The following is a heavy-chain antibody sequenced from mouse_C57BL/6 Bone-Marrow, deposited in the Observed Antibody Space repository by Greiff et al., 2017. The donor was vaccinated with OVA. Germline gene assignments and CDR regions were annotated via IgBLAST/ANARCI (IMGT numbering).Heavy chain of an antibody. V-gene: IGHV5-17*01. CDR3: ARSYYYGISPTDY. J-gene: IGHJ2*01. Sequence: EVKLQESGGGLVKPGGSLKLSCAASGFTFSDYGMHWVRQAPEKGLEWVAYISSGSSTIYYADTVKGRFTISKDNAKNTMFMQMTSLRSENTTMYYCARSYYYGISPTDYWGQGTTLTVSS. CDR1: GFTFSDYG. CDR2: ISSGSSTI. D-gene: IGHD1-1*01.